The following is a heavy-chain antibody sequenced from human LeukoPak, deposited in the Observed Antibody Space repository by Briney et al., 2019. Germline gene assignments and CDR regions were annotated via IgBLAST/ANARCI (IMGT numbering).Heavy chain of an antibody. V-gene: IGHV3-15*01. D-gene: IGHD3-22*01. CDR1: GFTFSDAT. J-gene: IGHJ4*02. CDR2: IKSKTYGVAT. Sequence: PGRSLRLSCAASGFTFSDATMIWVRQAPGKGLEWVGHIKSKTYGVATDYAAPVKGRFTISRDDSKNTLYLQMNSLKIDDTAVYHCATEFFQNGYNYWGQGILVTVSS. CDR3: ATEFFQNGYNY.